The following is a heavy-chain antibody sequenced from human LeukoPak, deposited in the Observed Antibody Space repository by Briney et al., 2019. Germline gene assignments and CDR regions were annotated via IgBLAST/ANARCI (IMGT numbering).Heavy chain of an antibody. Sequence: SETLSLTCTVSGGSISSSSYYWGWIRQPPGKGLGWIGSIYYSGSTYYNPSLKSRVTISVDRSKNQFSLKLSSVTAADTAVYYCARGVAAAGTSDYWGQGTLVTVSS. D-gene: IGHD6-13*01. V-gene: IGHV4-39*07. CDR3: ARGVAAAGTSDY. J-gene: IGHJ4*02. CDR1: GGSISSSSYY. CDR2: IYYSGST.